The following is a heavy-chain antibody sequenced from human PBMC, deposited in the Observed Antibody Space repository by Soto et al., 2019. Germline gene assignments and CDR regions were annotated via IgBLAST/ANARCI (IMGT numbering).Heavy chain of an antibody. J-gene: IGHJ6*02. Sequence: QVQLVQSGAEVKKPGSSVKVSCKASGGTFSNFAISWVRQAPGQGLEWVGSIIPMFNTTNYGQRFQGRVRITADESTGXAXLXXTSLRSEDSAVYYCARCGLRYHSIGFYIGIYGMDVWGQGTTVAVSS. D-gene: IGHD3-22*01. CDR2: IIPMFNTT. V-gene: IGHV1-69*15. CDR3: ARCGLRYHSIGFYIGIYGMDV. CDR1: GGTFSNFA.